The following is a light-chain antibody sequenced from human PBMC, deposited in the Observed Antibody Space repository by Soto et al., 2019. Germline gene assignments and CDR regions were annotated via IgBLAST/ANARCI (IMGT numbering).Light chain of an antibody. CDR2: VGTGGIVG. Sequence: QLVLTQPPSASASVGAAVTLTCTLSSAYSGYEVDWYQQRPGKGPRFVMRVGTGGIVGSKVVSRPDRFSVLGSGLNRYLTIKNIQGDDEGDYHCGADHGSGSKFVYVFGTGTKLTVL. CDR3: GADHGSGSKFVYV. CDR1: SAYSGYE. J-gene: IGLJ1*01. V-gene: IGLV9-49*03.